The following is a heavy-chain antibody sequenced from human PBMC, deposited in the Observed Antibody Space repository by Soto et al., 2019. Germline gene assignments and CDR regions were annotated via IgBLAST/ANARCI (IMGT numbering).Heavy chain of an antibody. J-gene: IGHJ5*02. CDR3: ARAALHGSSWYFWFDP. Sequence: QVQLVQSGSEVKMPGSSVKVSCKTSGGTFSRHAINWVRQAPGQGLEWMGGIIPMFGTTNYAQKYKGSVTISADESTRTADMELSSLRSEDAAVYYCARAALHGSSWYFWFDPWGQGNMVTVSS. D-gene: IGHD6-13*01. CDR2: IIPMFGTT. V-gene: IGHV1-69*01. CDR1: GGTFSRHA.